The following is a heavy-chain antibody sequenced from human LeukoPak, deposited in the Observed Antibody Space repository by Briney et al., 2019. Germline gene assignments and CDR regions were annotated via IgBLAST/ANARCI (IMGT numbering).Heavy chain of an antibody. V-gene: IGHV3-21*01. CDR3: ASSYGDYVFLDNWFDP. CDR2: ISSSSSYI. D-gene: IGHD4-17*01. Sequence: GGSLRLSCAASGFTFSSYSMNWVRQAPGKGLEWVSSISSSSSYIYYADSVKGRFTISRDNAKNSLYLQMNSLRAEDTAVYYCASSYGDYVFLDNWFDPWGRGTLVTVSS. J-gene: IGHJ5*02. CDR1: GFTFSSYS.